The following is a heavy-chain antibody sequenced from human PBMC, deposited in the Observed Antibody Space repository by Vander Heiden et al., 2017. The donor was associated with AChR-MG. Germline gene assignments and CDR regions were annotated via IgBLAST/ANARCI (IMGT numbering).Heavy chain of an antibody. CDR2: IKQDGSEK. V-gene: IGHV3-7*01. J-gene: IGHJ5*02. D-gene: IGHD2-8*01. CDR1: GFTFSSHW. Sequence: EVQLVESGGGLVQPGGSLRLSCAASGFTFSSHWMSWVRQAPGKGLEWVANIKQDGSEKYYVDSVKGRFTISRDNAKNSLYLQMNSLRAEDTAVYYCARIYCTNGVCYANWFDPWGQGTLVTVSS. CDR3: ARIYCTNGVCYANWFDP.